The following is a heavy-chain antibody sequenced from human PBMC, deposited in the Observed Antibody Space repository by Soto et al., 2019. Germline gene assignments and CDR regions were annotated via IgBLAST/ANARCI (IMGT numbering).Heavy chain of an antibody. CDR1: GCSISGINW. Sequence: SDTLSLTFAVSGCSISGINWWYWFRQPPGKGLEWIGEIYHSGTTNYNPSLKSRVTISVDKSKNQFSLKLSSVTAADAAVYYCGRFVGGMDVWGQGTTVTVSS. CDR3: GRFVGGMDV. CDR2: IYHSGTT. J-gene: IGHJ6*02. V-gene: IGHV4-4*02.